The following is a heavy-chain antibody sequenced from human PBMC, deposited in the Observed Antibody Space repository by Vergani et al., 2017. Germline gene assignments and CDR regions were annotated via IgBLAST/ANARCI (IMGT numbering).Heavy chain of an antibody. D-gene: IGHD3-22*01. J-gene: IGHJ3*01. CDR2: IIPIFGTA. CDR3: ARAGWDYYDSSGTHPAAVDF. CDR1: GGTFSSYA. V-gene: IGHV1-69*01. Sequence: QVQLVQSGAEVKKPGSSVKVSCKASGGTFSSYAISWVRQAPGQGLEWMGGIIPIFGTANYAQKFQGRVTIAADESTSTAYMELSSLRSEDTAVYYCARAGWDYYDSSGTHPAAVDFWGQGTVVAFSS.